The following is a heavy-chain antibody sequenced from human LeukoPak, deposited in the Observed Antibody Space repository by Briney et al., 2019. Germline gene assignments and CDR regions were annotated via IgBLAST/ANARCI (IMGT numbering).Heavy chain of an antibody. CDR3: ARDRLTTVTTFHFDY. V-gene: IGHV3-33*01. CDR1: GFTFSTYA. CDR2: IWSDSTNK. D-gene: IGHD4-17*01. J-gene: IGHJ4*02. Sequence: GGSLRLSCAASGFTFSTYAMHWVRQAPGKGLEWVAVIWSDSTNKYYADSVRGRFTISRDNSKSTLYLQMSSLRAEDTAMYCCARDRLTTVTTFHFDYWGQGTLVTVSS.